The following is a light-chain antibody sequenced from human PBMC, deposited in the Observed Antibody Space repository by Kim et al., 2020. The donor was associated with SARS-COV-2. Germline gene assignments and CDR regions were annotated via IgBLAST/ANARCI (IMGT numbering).Light chain of an antibody. J-gene: IGKJ1*01. Sequence: AAVGDRVTITCRASQSIDNWLAWYQQKPGKAPNLLIYRASSLQGGVPSRFSGSGSGTEFTLTISSLQPDDFATYFCQQFKTYPRTFGQETKVDIK. CDR2: RAS. CDR3: QQFKTYPRT. CDR1: QSIDNW. V-gene: IGKV1-5*03.